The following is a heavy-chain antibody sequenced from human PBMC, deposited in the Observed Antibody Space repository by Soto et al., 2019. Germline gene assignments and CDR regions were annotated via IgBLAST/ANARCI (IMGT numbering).Heavy chain of an antibody. J-gene: IGHJ6*02. CDR3: ARWPDGYYYYGMDV. CDR1: GYTFTSYD. Sequence: QVQLVQSGAEVKKPGASVKVSCKASGYTFTSYDINWVRQATGQGLEWMGWMNPNSGNTGYAQKFQGRITMTRNTSISTAYMELSSLRSEDTAVYYCARWPDGYYYYGMDVWGQGTTVTVSS. V-gene: IGHV1-8*01. CDR2: MNPNSGNT.